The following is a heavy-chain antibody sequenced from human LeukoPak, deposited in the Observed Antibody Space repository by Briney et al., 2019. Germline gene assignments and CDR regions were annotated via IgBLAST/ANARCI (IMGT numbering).Heavy chain of an antibody. V-gene: IGHV3-20*04. D-gene: IGHD2-2*01. CDR1: GFKFDDYD. CDR3: ARDPFCSSSTGCYFEDWFDP. CDR2: ISWVGDKT. Sequence: GGSLRLSCTASGFKFDDYDMSWVRQVPGKGLEWVSGISWVGDKTGYADSVRGRFAISRDNTKKSLYLHMSSLRAEDTALYYCARDPFCSSSTGCYFEDWFDPWGPGTLVSASS. J-gene: IGHJ5*02.